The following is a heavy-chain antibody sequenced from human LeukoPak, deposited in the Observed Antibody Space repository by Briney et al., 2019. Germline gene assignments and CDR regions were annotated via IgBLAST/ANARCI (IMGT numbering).Heavy chain of an antibody. CDR3: ARGSSAWGFDY. Sequence: NPSETLSPTCAVSGYSISSGYYWGWIRQPPGKGLEWIGSIYHSGSTYYNPSLKSRVTISVDTSKNQFSLKLSSVTAADTAMYYCARGSSAWGFDYWGQGTLVTVSS. J-gene: IGHJ4*02. V-gene: IGHV4-38-2*01. CDR1: GYSISSGYY. D-gene: IGHD2-15*01. CDR2: IYHSGST.